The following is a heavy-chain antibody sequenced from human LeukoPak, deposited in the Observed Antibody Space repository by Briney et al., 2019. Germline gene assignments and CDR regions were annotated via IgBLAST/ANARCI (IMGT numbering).Heavy chain of an antibody. Sequence: ASVKVSCKASGYTFTGYYMHWARQAPGQGLEWMGWINPNSGGTNYAQKFQGRVTMTRDTSISTAYMGLSRLRSDDTAVYYCARELNLRAAADPFDYWGQGTLVTVSS. CDR3: ARELNLRAAADPFDY. CDR2: INPNSGGT. J-gene: IGHJ4*02. V-gene: IGHV1-2*02. D-gene: IGHD6-13*01. CDR1: GYTFTGYY.